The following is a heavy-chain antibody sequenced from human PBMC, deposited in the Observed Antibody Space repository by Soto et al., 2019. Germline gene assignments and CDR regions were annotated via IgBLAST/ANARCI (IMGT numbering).Heavy chain of an antibody. V-gene: IGHV4-59*01. CDR3: ARDIDIVAHGMDV. D-gene: IGHD2-15*01. CDR1: GGSISSYY. J-gene: IGHJ6*02. Sequence: SETLSLTCTVSGGSISSYYWSWIRQPPGKGLEWIGYIYYSGSTNYNPSLKSRVTISVDTSKNQFSLKLSSVTAADTAVYYCARDIDIVAHGMDVWGQGTTVTVYS. CDR2: IYYSGST.